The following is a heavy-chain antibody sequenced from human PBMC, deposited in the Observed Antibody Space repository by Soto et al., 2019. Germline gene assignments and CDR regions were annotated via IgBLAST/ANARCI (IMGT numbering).Heavy chain of an antibody. V-gene: IGHV3-23*01. CDR3: AKVXNYRXNXNYFDP. J-gene: IGHJ5*02. D-gene: IGHD4-4*01. CDR1: GFTFSNYA. CDR2: ISDGGGT. Sequence: VQLLESGGGLVQPGGSLRLSCTASGFTFSNYAMSWVRQAPGRGLEWVSTISDGGGTYYSDSVRGRFXXXXXXXXXXXXXXXXXXXXXXXXXYXCAKVXNYRXNXNYFDPWGQGALVTV.